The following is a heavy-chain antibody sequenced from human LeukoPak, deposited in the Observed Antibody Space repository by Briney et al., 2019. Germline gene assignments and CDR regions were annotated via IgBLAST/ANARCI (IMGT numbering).Heavy chain of an antibody. CDR2: FNSEGSRT. D-gene: IGHD2-2*02. CDR1: GFTLSSYE. V-gene: IGHV3-74*01. J-gene: IGHJ3*02. Sequence: GGPRRLSCAASGFTLSSYEMNWVRQAPGKGLVWFSRFNSEGSRTSYADSVKGRVTISRDNAKNTLYLQMNSLRAEDTAVYYCARGRYCSSTSCYKAFDIWGQGTKVTVSS. CDR3: ARGRYCSSTSCYKAFDI.